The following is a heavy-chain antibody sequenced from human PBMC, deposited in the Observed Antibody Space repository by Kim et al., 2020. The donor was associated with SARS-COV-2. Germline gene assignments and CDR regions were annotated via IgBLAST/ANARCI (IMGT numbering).Heavy chain of an antibody. Sequence: GGSLRLSCAASGFTFSSYGMHWVRQAPGKGLEWVAVISYDGSNKYYADSVKGRFTISRDNSKNTLYLQMNSLRAEDTAVYYCAKDPYYDYVWGSYRSGGIDYWGQGTLVTVSS. J-gene: IGHJ4*02. CDR1: GFTFSSYG. D-gene: IGHD3-16*02. CDR3: AKDPYYDYVWGSYRSGGIDY. CDR2: ISYDGSNK. V-gene: IGHV3-30*18.